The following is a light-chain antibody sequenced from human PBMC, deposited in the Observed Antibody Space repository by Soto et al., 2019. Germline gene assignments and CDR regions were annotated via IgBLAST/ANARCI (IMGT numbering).Light chain of an antibody. CDR2: GAS. J-gene: IGKJ1*01. CDR3: QQYQNLWT. CDR1: QSVSSN. V-gene: IGKV3-15*01. Sequence: ESVLTQSPGTLSLSPGEIATLSFSASQSVSSNYLAWYQQKPGQAPRLLIYGASTRATGIPARFSGSGSGTEFTLTISGLQSEDFALYYCQQYQNLWTFGQGTKVDIK.